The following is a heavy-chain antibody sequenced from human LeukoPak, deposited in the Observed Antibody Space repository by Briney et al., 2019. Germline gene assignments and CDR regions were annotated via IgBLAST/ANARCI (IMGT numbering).Heavy chain of an antibody. CDR1: GFTFSNYG. CDR3: AKVRALEFDY. Sequence: SGGSLRLSCAASGFTFSNYGMHWVRQAPGKGLEWVAGISYDGSDKYYADSVKGRFTISRDNSKNTLGLQMDSLRDEDAAVYYCAKVRALEFDYWGQGTLVTVSS. J-gene: IGHJ4*02. CDR2: ISYDGSDK. D-gene: IGHD3-3*01. V-gene: IGHV3-30*18.